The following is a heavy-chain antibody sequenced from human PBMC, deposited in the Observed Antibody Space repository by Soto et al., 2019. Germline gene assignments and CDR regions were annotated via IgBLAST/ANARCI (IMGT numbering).Heavy chain of an antibody. CDR3: ARVDSSTAGPYYYGMDV. CDR2: IIPIFGTA. V-gene: IGHV1-69*13. D-gene: IGHD6-13*01. J-gene: IGHJ6*02. CDR1: EGTFSSYA. Sequence: GASVKVSCKASEGTFSSYAISRVRQAPGQGLEWMGGIIPIFGTANYAQKFQGRVTITADESTRTAYMELSSLRSEDTAVYYCARVDSSTAGPYYYGMDVWGQGTTVTVSS.